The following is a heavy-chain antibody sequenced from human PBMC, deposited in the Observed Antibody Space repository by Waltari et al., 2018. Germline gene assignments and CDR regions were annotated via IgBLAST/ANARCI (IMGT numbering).Heavy chain of an antibody. CDR1: GGSISSGDYY. V-gene: IGHV4-30-4*08. J-gene: IGHJ3*02. Sequence: QVQLQESGPGLVKPSQTLSLTCTVSGGSISSGDYYWSWIRQPPGKGLEWIGYIYYSGATYDNPSIKCRVTISGETSKTQFSLKLSSVTAADTAVYYCARVLGVSFGQKYDILTGYYFADAFDIWGQGTMVTVSS. CDR3: ARVLGVSFGQKYDILTGYYFADAFDI. D-gene: IGHD3-9*01. CDR2: IYYSGAT.